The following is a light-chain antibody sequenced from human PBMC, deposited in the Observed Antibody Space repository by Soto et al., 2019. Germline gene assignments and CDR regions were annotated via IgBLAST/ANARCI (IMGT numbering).Light chain of an antibody. J-gene: IGLJ2*01. CDR1: SSDVGGYNY. Sequence: QSALTQPASVSGSPGQSITISCTGTSSDVGGYNYVSWYQQHPGKTPKLMIYDVRNRPSGVSNRFSGSKSGNTASLTISGLQAEDEADYYCSSYTSSGTFVVSGGGTKLTVL. CDR2: DVR. V-gene: IGLV2-14*01. CDR3: SSYTSSGTFVV.